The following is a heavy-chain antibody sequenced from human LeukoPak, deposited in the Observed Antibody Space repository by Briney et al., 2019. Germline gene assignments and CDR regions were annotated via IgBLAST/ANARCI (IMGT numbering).Heavy chain of an antibody. J-gene: IGHJ4*02. V-gene: IGHV1-69*01. D-gene: IGHD4-17*01. Sequence: SVKVSCKASGGTFSSYAISWVRQAPGQGLEWMGGIIPIFGTANYAQKFQGRVTITADESTSTAYMELSSLRSEDTAVYYCARDPLYGDYVTSPFDYWGQGTPVTVSS. CDR1: GGTFSSYA. CDR2: IIPIFGTA. CDR3: ARDPLYGDYVTSPFDY.